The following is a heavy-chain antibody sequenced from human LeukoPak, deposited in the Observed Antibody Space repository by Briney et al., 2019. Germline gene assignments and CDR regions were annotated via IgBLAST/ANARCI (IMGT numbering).Heavy chain of an antibody. D-gene: IGHD1-14*01. CDR3: ARAGPGYFDL. Sequence: GGSLRLSCAASGFTFSSYSMNWVRRAPGKGLEWVSSISSSSSYIYYADSVKGRFTISRDNAKNSLYLQMNSLRAEDTAVYYCARAGPGYFDLWGRGTLVTVSS. J-gene: IGHJ2*01. V-gene: IGHV3-21*01. CDR2: ISSSSSYI. CDR1: GFTFSSYS.